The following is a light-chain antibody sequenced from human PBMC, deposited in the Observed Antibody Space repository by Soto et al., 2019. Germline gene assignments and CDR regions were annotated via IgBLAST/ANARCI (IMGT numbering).Light chain of an antibody. CDR2: KAS. CDR1: QSISGW. Sequence: DIQMTQSPSTLSASIGDRVTITCRASQSISGWLAWYQQKPGKAPKLLLYKASSLESGVPSRFSGSGSGTEFTLTISSLQPDDFATYYCQQYNTYATFGQGTKVEI. J-gene: IGKJ1*01. V-gene: IGKV1-5*03. CDR3: QQYNTYAT.